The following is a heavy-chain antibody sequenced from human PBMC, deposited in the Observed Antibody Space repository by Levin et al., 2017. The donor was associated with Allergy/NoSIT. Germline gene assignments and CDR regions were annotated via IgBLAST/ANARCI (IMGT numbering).Heavy chain of an antibody. CDR3: ARRGHYGGAFDY. J-gene: IGHJ4*02. V-gene: IGHV4-59*01. D-gene: IGHD4-23*01. CDR1: GGSISSYY. CDR2: IYYSGST. Sequence: SETLSLTCTVSGGSISSYYWSWIRQPPGKGLEWIGYIYYSGSTNYNPSLKSRVTISVDTSKNQFSLKLSSVTAADTAVYYCARRGHYGGAFDYWGQGTLVTGSS.